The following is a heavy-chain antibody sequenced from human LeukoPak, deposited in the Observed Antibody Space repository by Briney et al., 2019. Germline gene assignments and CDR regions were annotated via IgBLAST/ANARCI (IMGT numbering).Heavy chain of an antibody. J-gene: IGHJ4*02. CDR2: ISSSSSYI. CDR3: ARDNHYYDSSGYPDY. CDR1: GFTVSSNY. V-gene: IGHV3-21*01. D-gene: IGHD3-22*01. Sequence: GGSLRLSCAASGFTVSSNYMSWVRQAPGKGLEWVSSISSSSSYIYYADSVKGRFTISRDNAKNSLYLQMNSLRAEDTAVYYCARDNHYYDSSGYPDYWGQGTLVTVSS.